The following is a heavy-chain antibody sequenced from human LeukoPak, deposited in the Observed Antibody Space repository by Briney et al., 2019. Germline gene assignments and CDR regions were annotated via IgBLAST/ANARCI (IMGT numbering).Heavy chain of an antibody. CDR3: ARVPPSEYNWFDP. CDR2: ISTSSGYI. V-gene: IGHV3-21*04. CDR1: GFTFSNYN. J-gene: IGHJ5*02. Sequence: GVLRLSCAASGFTFSNYNMNWVRQAPGKGLEWVSSISTSSGYIYYADSVKGRFTISRDNAKNSLYLQMNSLRGEDTAVYYCARVPPSEYNWFDPWGQGTLVTVSS.